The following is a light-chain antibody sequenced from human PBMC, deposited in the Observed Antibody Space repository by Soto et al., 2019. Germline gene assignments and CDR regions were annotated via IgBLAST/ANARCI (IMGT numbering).Light chain of an antibody. CDR2: GAS. V-gene: IGKV3-20*01. J-gene: IGKJ5*01. CDR1: QSIGNH. CDR3: QQYGSSPGIT. Sequence: EIVLTQSPGTLSLSPGDRSTLSRRGRQSIGNHLAWYQQQPGQAPRLLIYGASSRATGIPDRFSGSGSGTDFTLTISRLEPEDFAVYYCQQYGSSPGITFGQGTRLEI.